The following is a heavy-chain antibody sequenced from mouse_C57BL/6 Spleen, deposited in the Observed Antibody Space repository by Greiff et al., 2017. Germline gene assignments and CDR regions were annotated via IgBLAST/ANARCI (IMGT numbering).Heavy chain of an antibody. CDR2: ICPRDGST. CDR1: GYTFTDHT. V-gene: IGHV1-78*01. J-gene: IGHJ4*01. CDR3: ARDGNYAMDY. Sequence: VQLVESDAELVKPGASVKISCKVSGYTFTDHTIYWMKQSPEQGLEWIGYICPRDGSTKYNEKFKGKSTLTADNSSSTAYMQLNSLTSEDSAVYFCARDGNYAMDYWGQGTSVTVSS. D-gene: IGHD2-3*01.